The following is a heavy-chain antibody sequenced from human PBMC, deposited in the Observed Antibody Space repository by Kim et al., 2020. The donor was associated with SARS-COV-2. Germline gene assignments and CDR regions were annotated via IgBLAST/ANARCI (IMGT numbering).Heavy chain of an antibody. Sequence: SETLSLTCTVSGGSISSYYWSWIRQPPGKGLECIGKIYDSGSPTYNPSLKSRVTISVDTSKNQFSLKLSSVTAADTAVYYCARDSGSHWATVDVWGQGTTVTVSS. CDR3: ARDSGSHWATVDV. V-gene: IGHV4-59*01. CDR1: GGSISSYY. J-gene: IGHJ6*02. D-gene: IGHD1-26*01. CDR2: IYDSGSP.